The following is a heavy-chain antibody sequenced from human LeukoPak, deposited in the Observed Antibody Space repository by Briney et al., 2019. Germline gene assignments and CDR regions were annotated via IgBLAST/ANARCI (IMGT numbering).Heavy chain of an antibody. J-gene: IGHJ3*02. D-gene: IGHD2-21*01. CDR3: ARPSAGIGDAFDI. V-gene: IGHV4-34*01. CDR2: INHSGST. Sequence: SETLSLTCAVYGGSFSGYYWSWIRQPPGKGLEWIGEINHSGSTNYNPSLKSRVTISVDTSKNQFSLKLSSVTAADTAVYYCARPSAGIGDAFDIWGQGTMVTVSS. CDR1: GGSFSGYY.